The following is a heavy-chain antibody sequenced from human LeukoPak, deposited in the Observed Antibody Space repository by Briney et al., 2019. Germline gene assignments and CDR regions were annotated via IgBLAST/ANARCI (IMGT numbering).Heavy chain of an antibody. V-gene: IGHV4-61*02. CDR2: IYTSGST. CDR1: GGSISSGSYY. D-gene: IGHD1-26*01. J-gene: IGHJ4*02. CDR3: AREGARSLGAIFI. Sequence: SETLSLTCTVSGGSISSGSYYWGRIRQPAGKGLEWIGRIYTSGSTNYNPSLKSRFTISVDTSKNQFSLKLSSATAADTAVYYCAREGARSLGAIFIWGQGTLVTVSS.